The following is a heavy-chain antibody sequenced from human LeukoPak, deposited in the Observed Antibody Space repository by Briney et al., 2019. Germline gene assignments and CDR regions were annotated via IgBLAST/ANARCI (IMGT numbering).Heavy chain of an antibody. Sequence: QPGGSLRLSCAASGFTFSSYGMHWVRQAPGKGLEWVAVISYDGSNKYYADSVKGRFTISRDNSKNTLYLQMNSLRAEDTAVYYCARDSRLGGLDYWGQGTLVTVSS. CDR2: ISYDGSNK. V-gene: IGHV3-30*19. CDR3: ARDSRLGGLDY. J-gene: IGHJ4*02. CDR1: GFTFSSYG. D-gene: IGHD3-16*01.